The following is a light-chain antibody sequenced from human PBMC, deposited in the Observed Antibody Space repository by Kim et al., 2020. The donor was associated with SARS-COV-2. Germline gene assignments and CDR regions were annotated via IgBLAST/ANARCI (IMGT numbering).Light chain of an antibody. Sequence: ATINCKSIPSLLCSSGNNNYLAWYQQKPGQPPKLLIYWASTRDSGVPDRFSGSGSGTDFTLTISSLQAEDVAVYFCHQYYTTPQTFGQGTKVDIK. CDR2: WAS. CDR1: PSLLCSSGNNNY. V-gene: IGKV4-1*01. J-gene: IGKJ1*01. CDR3: HQYYTTPQT.